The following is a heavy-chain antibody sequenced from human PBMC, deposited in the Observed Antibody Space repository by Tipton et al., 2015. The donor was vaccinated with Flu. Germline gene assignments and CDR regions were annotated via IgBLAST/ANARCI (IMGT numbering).Heavy chain of an antibody. V-gene: IGHV4-31*03. D-gene: IGHD4-11*01. CDR3: ARRDYSNYVSDPKNWFSS. J-gene: IGHJ5*01. Sequence: TLSLTCTVSGGSISSGGAYWSWIRQHPGKGLEWIGCIYYSGSTYYNPSLQSRVTISVDTSKNQFSLKLRSVTAADTAVYFCARRDYSNYVSDPKNWFSSWGLGTLVTVSS. CDR1: GGSISSGGAY. CDR2: IYYSGST.